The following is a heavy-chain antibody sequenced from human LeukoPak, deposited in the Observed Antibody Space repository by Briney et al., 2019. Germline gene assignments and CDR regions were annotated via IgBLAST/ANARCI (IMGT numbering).Heavy chain of an antibody. V-gene: IGHV4-4*02. Sequence: GSLRLSCAASGFTFSSTSMSWVRQPPGKGLEWIGEIYHSGSTNYNPSLKSRVTISVDKSKNQFSLKLSSVTAADTAVYYCARVSPFGEPEYWGQGTLVTVSS. D-gene: IGHD3-10*01. J-gene: IGHJ4*02. CDR2: IYHSGST. CDR3: ARVSPFGEPEY. CDR1: GFTFSSTS.